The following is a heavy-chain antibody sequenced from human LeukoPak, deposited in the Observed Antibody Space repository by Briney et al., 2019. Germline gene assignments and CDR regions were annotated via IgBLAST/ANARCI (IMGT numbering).Heavy chain of an antibody. Sequence: SETLSLTCTVSGGSISSGGYYWSWIRQHPGKGLEWIGYIYYSGSTYYNPSLKSRVTISVDTSKNQFSLKLSSVTAAATAVYYCARGYYDFWSGYYGAVLDHYYYYMDVWGKGTTVTVSS. D-gene: IGHD3-3*01. J-gene: IGHJ6*03. CDR3: ARGYYDFWSGYYGAVLDHYYYYMDV. CDR1: GGSISSGGYY. V-gene: IGHV4-31*03. CDR2: IYYSGST.